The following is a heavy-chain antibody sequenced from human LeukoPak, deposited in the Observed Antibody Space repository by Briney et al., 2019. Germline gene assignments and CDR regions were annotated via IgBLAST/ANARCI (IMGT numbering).Heavy chain of an antibody. CDR2: ISSSSSYI. V-gene: IGHV3-21*01. Sequence: GGSLRLSCAASGFTFSSYSMNWVRQAPAKGLEWVSSISSSSSYIHYADSVKGRFTISRDDAKNSLYLQMNSLRAEDTAVYYCVPVYYGSGSDWGQGTLVTVSS. CDR1: GFTFSSYS. CDR3: VPVYYGSGSD. D-gene: IGHD3-10*01. J-gene: IGHJ4*02.